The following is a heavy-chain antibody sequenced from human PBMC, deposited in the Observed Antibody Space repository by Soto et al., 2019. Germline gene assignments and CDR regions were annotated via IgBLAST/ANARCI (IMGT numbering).Heavy chain of an antibody. CDR2: IVVGSGNT. Sequence: SVKVSCKASGFTFTSSAVQWVRQARGQRLEWIGWIVVGSGNTNYAQKFQERVTITRDMSTSTAYMELSSLRSEDTAVYYCAIGVGSGWYPWYFDLWGRGTLVTVSS. CDR1: GFTFTSSA. J-gene: IGHJ2*01. D-gene: IGHD6-19*01. V-gene: IGHV1-58*01. CDR3: AIGVGSGWYPWYFDL.